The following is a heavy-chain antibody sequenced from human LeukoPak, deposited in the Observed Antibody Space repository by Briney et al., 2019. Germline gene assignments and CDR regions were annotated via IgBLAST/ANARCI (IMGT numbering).Heavy chain of an antibody. Sequence: GASVKVSCKASGYTFTSYDINWVRQATGQGLEWMGWMNPNSGNTGYAQKFQGRVTMTRNTSISTAYMELCSLRSEDTAVYYCARGLRRTNWFDPWGQGTLVTVSS. CDR2: MNPNSGNT. CDR1: GYTFTSYD. CDR3: ARGLRRTNWFDP. J-gene: IGHJ5*02. V-gene: IGHV1-8*01.